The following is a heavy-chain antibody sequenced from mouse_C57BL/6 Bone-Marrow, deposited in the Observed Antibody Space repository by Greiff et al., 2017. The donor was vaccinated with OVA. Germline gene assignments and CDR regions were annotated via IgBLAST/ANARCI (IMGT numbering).Heavy chain of an antibody. CDR1: GYTFTNYW. Sequence: VQLQQSGAELVRPGTSVKMSCKASGYTFTNYWIGWAKQRPGHGLEWIGDIYPGGGYTNYNEKFKGKATLTADKSSSTAYMQVSSLTSEDSAIYYCARGDAMDYWGQGTSVTVSS. CDR3: ARGDAMDY. J-gene: IGHJ4*01. V-gene: IGHV1-63*01. CDR2: IYPGGGYT.